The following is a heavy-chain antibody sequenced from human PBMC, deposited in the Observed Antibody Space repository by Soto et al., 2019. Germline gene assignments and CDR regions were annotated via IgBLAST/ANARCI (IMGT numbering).Heavy chain of an antibody. Sequence: PGGSLRLSCAASGFTFSSYAMSWVRQAPGKGLEWVSAISGTGRSTYYAESVKGRFTISIDNSMNTLYLQMNSLRAEDTAVYYCAKSPSTIPICDYYFDSWGRGTPVTGSS. V-gene: IGHV3-23*01. CDR1: GFTFSSYA. J-gene: IGHJ4*02. CDR2: ISGTGRST. CDR3: AKSPSTIPICDYYFDS. D-gene: IGHD1-1*01.